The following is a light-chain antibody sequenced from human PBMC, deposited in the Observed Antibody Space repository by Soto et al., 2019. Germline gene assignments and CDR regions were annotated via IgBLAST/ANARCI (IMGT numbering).Light chain of an antibody. Sequence: DIQLTQSPSTLSASVGDRVTITCRASQSINSWLAWYQQMPGKAPKLLIYKASSLDTGVPSRFSGTGAGTEFTLTTSILQPDDDVTYYYQPYNTWWTFGHGTNVEIK. CDR2: KAS. CDR1: QSINSW. CDR3: QPYNTWWT. J-gene: IGKJ1*01. V-gene: IGKV1-5*03.